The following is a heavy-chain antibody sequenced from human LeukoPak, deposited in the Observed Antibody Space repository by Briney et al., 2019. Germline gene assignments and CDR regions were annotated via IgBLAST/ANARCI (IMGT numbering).Heavy chain of an antibody. CDR3: ARVVPAAMYYFDY. J-gene: IGHJ4*02. V-gene: IGHV5-51*01. CDR1: GYSFTSYW. CDR2: IYPGDSDT. D-gene: IGHD2-2*01. Sequence: GESLQISCKGSGYSFTSYWIGWVRQLPGKGLEWMGIIYPGDSDTRYSPSLQGQVTISADKSISTAYLQWSSLKASDTAMYYCARVVPAAMYYFDYWGQGTLVAVSS.